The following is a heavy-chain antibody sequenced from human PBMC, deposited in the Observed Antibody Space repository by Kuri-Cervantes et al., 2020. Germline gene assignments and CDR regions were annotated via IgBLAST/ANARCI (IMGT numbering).Heavy chain of an antibody. D-gene: IGHD3-16*01. Sequence: SETLSLTCTVSGGSISSGGYYWSWIRQHPGKGLEWIGYIYYSGSTYYNPSLKSRVTISVDTSKNQFSLKLSSVTAADTAVYYCARSGGRVLDYWGQGTLVTVSS. V-gene: IGHV4-31*03. CDR1: GGSISSGGYY. J-gene: IGHJ4*02. CDR2: IYYSGST. CDR3: ARSGGRVLDY.